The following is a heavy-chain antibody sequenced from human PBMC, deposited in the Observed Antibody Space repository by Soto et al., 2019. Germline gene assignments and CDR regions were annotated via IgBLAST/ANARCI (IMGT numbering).Heavy chain of an antibody. V-gene: IGHV1-69*13. CDR2: VIPIFGTA. D-gene: IGHD3-9*01. CDR1: GGTFKTYA. CDR3: ARDREVTGAYYYGLDV. J-gene: IGHJ6*02. Sequence: SVKVSCKVSGGTFKTYAISWVRQAPGQGLEWMGGVIPIFGTANYAQMFQGRVTITADESTSTAYMELSSLRFDDTAVYYCARDREVTGAYYYGLDVWGQGTTVTVSS.